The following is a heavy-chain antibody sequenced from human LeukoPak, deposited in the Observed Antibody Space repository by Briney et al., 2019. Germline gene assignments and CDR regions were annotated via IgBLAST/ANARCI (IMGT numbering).Heavy chain of an antibody. CDR3: ARDTLYMAYLFDF. V-gene: IGHV1-2*02. CDR1: EYTFTAYY. D-gene: IGHD2-2*02. J-gene: IGHJ4*02. Sequence: ASVKVSCKTSEYTFTAYYMHWVRQAPGQGLEWMGWINPNNGDTKYAQKFQGRVTITRDTATKTAYMELSGLRSDDTAVYYCARDTLYMAYLFDFWGQGTLVTVSS. CDR2: INPNNGDT.